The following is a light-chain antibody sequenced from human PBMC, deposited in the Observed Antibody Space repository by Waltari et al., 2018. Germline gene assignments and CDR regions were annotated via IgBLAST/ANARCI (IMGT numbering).Light chain of an antibody. CDR3: QNYVRLPAT. CDR2: DAS. Sequence: EIVLTQSPGTLSLSPGERATLSCRASQSVIRSLAWYQQKPGQDPRLLIYDASSRATGSPDRFRGSGSGTGFSLTISRLEPEDFAVYYCQNYVRLPATFGQGTKVEIK. V-gene: IGKV3-20*01. J-gene: IGKJ1*01. CDR1: QSVIRS.